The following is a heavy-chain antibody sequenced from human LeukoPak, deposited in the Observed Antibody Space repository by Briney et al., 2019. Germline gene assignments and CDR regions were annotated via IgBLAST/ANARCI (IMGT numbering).Heavy chain of an antibody. CDR2: ISGSSSQI. D-gene: IGHD3-22*01. CDR1: GFRFSIYN. V-gene: IGHV3-21*01. J-gene: IGHJ3*02. Sequence: GGSLRLSCEASGFRFSIYNMNWVRLAPGKGLEWVSYISGSSSQIWYADSVEGGFTSSRDNAKNSLYLQMSSLRVEDTAVYFCAKDRFDYDSSGYPYDIWGQGTMVTVSS. CDR3: AKDRFDYDSSGYPYDI.